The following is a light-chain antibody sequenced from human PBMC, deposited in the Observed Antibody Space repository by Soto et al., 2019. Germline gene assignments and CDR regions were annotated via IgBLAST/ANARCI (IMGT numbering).Light chain of an antibody. CDR2: QVT. V-gene: IGLV2-14*01. J-gene: IGLJ1*01. Sequence: LAQPASVSGSPGQSITISCTGSFXDIAVFNYVSWYQQYPGRAPKLLIYQVTSRASGVSHRFSGSKSGNTASLTISGLQPEDEAEYYCNSYSSTNFYVFGTGTKVTVL. CDR1: FXDIAVFNY. CDR3: NSYSSTNFYV.